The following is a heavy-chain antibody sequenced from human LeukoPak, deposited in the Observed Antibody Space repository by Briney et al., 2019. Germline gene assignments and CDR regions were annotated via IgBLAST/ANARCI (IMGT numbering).Heavy chain of an antibody. CDR3: AKDRYSSSRSPFFDY. V-gene: IGHV3-9*03. J-gene: IGHJ4*02. D-gene: IGHD6-13*01. Sequence: PGGSLRLSCAASGFTFDDYAMHWVRQAPGKGLEWVSGISWNSGSIGYADSVKGRFSISRDNAKNSLYLQMNSLRAEDMALYYCAKDRYSSSRSPFFDYWGQGTLVTVSS. CDR1: GFTFDDYA. CDR2: ISWNSGSI.